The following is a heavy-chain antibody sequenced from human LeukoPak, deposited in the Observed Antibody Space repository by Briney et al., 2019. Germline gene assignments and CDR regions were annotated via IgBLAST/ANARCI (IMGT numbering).Heavy chain of an antibody. CDR2: ISGSAGST. D-gene: IGHD3-22*01. CDR3: AKTYYYDSSGYYYVFDY. V-gene: IGHV3-23*01. Sequence: GGSLRLSCAASEFTFSSYWMSWVRQAPGKGLEWVSAISGSAGSTYYADSVKGRFTISRDNSKNTLYLQMNSLRAEDTAIYYCAKTYYYDSSGYYYVFDYWGQGTLVTVSS. J-gene: IGHJ4*02. CDR1: EFTFSSYW.